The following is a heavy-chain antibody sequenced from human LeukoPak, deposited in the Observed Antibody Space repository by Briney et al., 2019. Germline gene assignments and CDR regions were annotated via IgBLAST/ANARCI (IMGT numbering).Heavy chain of an antibody. CDR1: GGTFSSYA. V-gene: IGHV1-69*01. D-gene: IGHD2-15*01. CDR3: ARSIVVVVAAGAYYYYGMDV. Sequence: SVKVSCKASGGTFSSYAISWVRQAPGQGLEWMGGIIPIFGTANYAQKFQGRVTVTADGSTSTAYMELSSLRSEDTAVYYCARSIVVVVAAGAYYYYGMDVWGKGTTVTVSS. J-gene: IGHJ6*04. CDR2: IIPIFGTA.